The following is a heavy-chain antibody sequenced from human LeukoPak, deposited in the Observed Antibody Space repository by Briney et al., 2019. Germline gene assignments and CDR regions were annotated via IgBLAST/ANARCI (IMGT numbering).Heavy chain of an antibody. CDR1: GFTFSSYA. Sequence: GGSLRLSCAASGFTFSSYAMHWVRQAPGKGLEWVAVISYDGSNKYYADSVKGRFTISRDNSKNTLYLQMNSLRAEDTAVYYCTRDTAGGSSWSLNAFDIWGQGTMVTVSS. D-gene: IGHD6-13*01. V-gene: IGHV3-30-3*01. CDR3: TRDTAGGSSWSLNAFDI. CDR2: ISYDGSNK. J-gene: IGHJ3*02.